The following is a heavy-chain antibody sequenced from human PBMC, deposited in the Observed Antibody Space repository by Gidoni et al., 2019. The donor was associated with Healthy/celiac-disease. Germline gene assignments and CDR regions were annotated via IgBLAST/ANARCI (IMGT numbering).Heavy chain of an antibody. V-gene: IGHV1-18*04. CDR1: GYTFTSYG. J-gene: IGHJ3*02. CDR3: AIPPSDSSGFSDAFDI. D-gene: IGHD3-22*01. Sequence: QVQLVQSGAEVKKPGASVKLSFKASGYTFTSYGISWVRQAPEQGLEWMGWISAYNGNTNYAQKLQGRVTMTTDTSTRTAYMELRSLRSDDTAVYYCAIPPSDSSGFSDAFDIWGQGTMVTVSS. CDR2: ISAYNGNT.